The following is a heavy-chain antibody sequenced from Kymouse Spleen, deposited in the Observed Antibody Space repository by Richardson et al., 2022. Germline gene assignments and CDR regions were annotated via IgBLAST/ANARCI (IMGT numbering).Heavy chain of an antibody. CDR2: IYYSGST. CDR3: ARGERYFDWFDP. V-gene: IGHV4-39*01. CDR1: GGSISSSSYY. Sequence: QLQLQESGPGLVKPSETLSLTCTVSGGSISSSSYYWGWIRQPPGKGLEWIGSIYYSGSTYYNPSLKSRVTISVDTSKNQFSLKLSSVTAADTAVYYCARGERYFDWFDPWGQGTLVTVSS. J-gene: IGHJ5*02. D-gene: IGHD3-9*01.